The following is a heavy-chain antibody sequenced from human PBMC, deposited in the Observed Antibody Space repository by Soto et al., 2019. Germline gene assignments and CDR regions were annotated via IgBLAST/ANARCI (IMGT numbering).Heavy chain of an antibody. Sequence: GGSLRLACAASGCTYTGYSMNFVRLAPGKGLEWVSSISSTTSYTYYVGSMKGRFTISRDNSKTPLYLQMSSLRAEATAVYYCVAELANRIGYWGQGTLVTGSS. D-gene: IGHD5-12*01. CDR3: VAELANRIGY. CDR2: ISSTTSYT. J-gene: IGHJ4*02. V-gene: IGHV3-21*01. CDR1: GCTYTGYS.